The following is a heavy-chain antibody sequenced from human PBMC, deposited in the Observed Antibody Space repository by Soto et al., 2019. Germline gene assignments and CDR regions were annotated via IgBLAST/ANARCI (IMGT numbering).Heavy chain of an antibody. Sequence: PGGSPRLSCAASGFTFSSYAMHWVRQAPGKVLEWVAVISYDGSNKYYADSVKGRFTISRDNYKNTLYLQMNSLRAEDTAVYYCARDPTGYSGYVGYYYYGMDVWGQGTTVTVSS. CDR1: GFTFSSYA. D-gene: IGHD5-12*01. J-gene: IGHJ6*02. CDR2: ISYDGSNK. CDR3: ARDPTGYSGYVGYYYYGMDV. V-gene: IGHV3-30-3*01.